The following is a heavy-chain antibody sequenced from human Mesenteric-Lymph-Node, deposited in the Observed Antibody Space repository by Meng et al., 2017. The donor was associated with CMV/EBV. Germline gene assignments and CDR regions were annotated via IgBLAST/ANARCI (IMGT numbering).Heavy chain of an antibody. D-gene: IGHD5-18*01. CDR1: GGTFSSYA. CDR2: IIPILGIA. CDR3: ARGGYPGQSAFDI. V-gene: IGHV1-69*10. J-gene: IGHJ3*02. Sequence: SVKVSCRASGGTFSSYAISWVRQAPGQGLEWMGGIIPILGIANYAQKFQGRVTITADKSTSTAYMGLSSLRSEDTAVYYCARGGYPGQSAFDIWGQGTMVTVSS.